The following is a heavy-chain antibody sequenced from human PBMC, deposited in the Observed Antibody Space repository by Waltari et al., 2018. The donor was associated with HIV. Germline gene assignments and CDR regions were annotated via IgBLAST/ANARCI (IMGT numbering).Heavy chain of an antibody. Sequence: QVQLQESGPGLVKPSQTLSLTCTVSGGSISSGGYYWSWIRQPPGKGLEWIGYIYYSGSTYYNPSLKSRVTIAVDTAKNQFSQKLSSVTAADTAVYYCASGGGGGWYHYYYYYGMDVWGQGTTVTVSS. D-gene: IGHD6-19*01. J-gene: IGHJ6*02. V-gene: IGHV4-31*03. CDR2: IYYSGST. CDR1: GGSISSGGYY. CDR3: ASGGGGGWYHYYYYYGMDV.